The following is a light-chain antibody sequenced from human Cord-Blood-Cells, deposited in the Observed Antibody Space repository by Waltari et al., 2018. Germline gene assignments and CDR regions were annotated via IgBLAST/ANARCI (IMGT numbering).Light chain of an antibody. CDR1: QSVSSN. V-gene: IGKV3-15*01. J-gene: IGKJ1*01. CDR3: QQYNNWPRT. Sequence: EIVMTQSPATLSVSPGERATLSCRASQSVSSNLAWYQQKPGQAPRLLIYGAYTRGTVIPAMFSGSGSGTEFTLTISSLQSEDFAVYYCQQYNNWPRTFGQGTKVEIK. CDR2: GAY.